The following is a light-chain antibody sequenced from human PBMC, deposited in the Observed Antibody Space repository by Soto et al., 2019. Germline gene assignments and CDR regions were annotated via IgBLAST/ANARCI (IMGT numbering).Light chain of an antibody. J-gene: IGKJ2*01. V-gene: IGKV1-39*01. CDR1: QSISRY. Sequence: DIQMTQSPSSLSASVGDRVTITCRASQSISRYLNWYQQKPGKAPKLLIYAASSLQSGVPSRFSGSGSGTDFTLTISSLQPEDFATYYCQQSYSTLIYTFGQGTKLEIK. CDR3: QQSYSTLIYT. CDR2: AAS.